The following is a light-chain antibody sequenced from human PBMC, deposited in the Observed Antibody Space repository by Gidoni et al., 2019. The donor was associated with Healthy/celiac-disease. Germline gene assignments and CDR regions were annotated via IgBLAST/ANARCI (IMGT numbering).Light chain of an antibody. CDR2: GAS. V-gene: IGKV3-20*01. CDR3: HHVGN. CDR1: QSISSSQ. Sequence: IVLTQSPGTLSLSPGQSATLACRASQSISSSQLAWYQQKPGQAPRPLMYGASSRATGIPDRFSGSGSGTDFTLTISRLEPEDFAVYYCHHVGNFGGGTKVE. J-gene: IGKJ4*01.